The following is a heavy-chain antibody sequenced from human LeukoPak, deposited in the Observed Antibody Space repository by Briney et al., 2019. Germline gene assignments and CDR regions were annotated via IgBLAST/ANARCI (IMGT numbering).Heavy chain of an antibody. J-gene: IGHJ4*02. Sequence: ASVKVSCKASGYSFNDYYIYWVRQAPGQGLEWMGGINPKSGGTKYAQNLQDRVTMTRDTSISTAHMELSRLRSDDTAVYYCARVSLRGYDGDYWGQGTLVTVSP. CDR1: GYSFNDYY. V-gene: IGHV1-2*02. CDR3: ARVSLRGYDGDY. CDR2: INPKSGGT. D-gene: IGHD5-18*01.